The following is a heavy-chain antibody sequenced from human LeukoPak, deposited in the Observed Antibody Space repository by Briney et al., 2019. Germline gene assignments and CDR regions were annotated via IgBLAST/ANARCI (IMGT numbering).Heavy chain of an antibody. CDR1: GFTFSSYA. Sequence: GGPLRLSCAASGFTFSSYAMHWVRQAPGKGLEWVAVISYDGSNKYYADSVKGRFTISRDNSKNTLYLQMNSLRAEDTAVYYCARDSTPLEWLFLSLDYWGQGTLVTVSS. CDR2: ISYDGSNK. CDR3: ARDSTPLEWLFLSLDY. V-gene: IGHV3-30*01. J-gene: IGHJ4*02. D-gene: IGHD3-3*01.